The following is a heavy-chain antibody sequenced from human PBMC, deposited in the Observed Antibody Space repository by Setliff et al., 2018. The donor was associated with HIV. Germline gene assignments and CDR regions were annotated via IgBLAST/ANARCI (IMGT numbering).Heavy chain of an antibody. Sequence: ASVKVSCKASGYTFTGYYVHWVRQAPGQGLEWMGRIIPNSGGTNYAQKFQGRVTMTRDTSISTAYAELTRLRSEDTAVYYCARDRSNYVGLAAFDIWGQGTMVTVSS. CDR1: GYTFTGYY. J-gene: IGHJ3*02. CDR3: ARDRSNYVGLAAFDI. D-gene: IGHD4-4*01. V-gene: IGHV1-2*06. CDR2: IIPNSGGT.